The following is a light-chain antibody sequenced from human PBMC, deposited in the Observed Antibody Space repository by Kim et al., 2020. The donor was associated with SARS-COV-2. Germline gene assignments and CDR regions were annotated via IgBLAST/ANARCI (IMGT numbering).Light chain of an antibody. CDR3: HHYYSIWT. V-gene: IGKV3-20*01. J-gene: IGKJ1*01. CDR2: GAS. Sequence: SPGERATLSCRASQSLSSSSLGWYQQKPGQAPRLLIYGASSRATGIPDRFSGRGSGTDFTFTINRLQAEYFAEYYCHHYYSIWTFGQGTKVDIK. CDR1: QSLSSSS.